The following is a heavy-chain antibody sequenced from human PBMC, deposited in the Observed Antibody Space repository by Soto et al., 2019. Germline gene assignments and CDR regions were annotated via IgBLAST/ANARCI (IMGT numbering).Heavy chain of an antibody. CDR3: ARDRGGLSYVYVDY. D-gene: IGHD5-18*01. CDR2: ISSSSSYI. V-gene: IGHV3-21*01. J-gene: IGHJ4*02. Sequence: EVQLVESGGGLVKPGGSLRLSCAASGFTFSSYSMNWVRQAPGKGLEWVSSISSSSSYIYYADSVKGRFTISRDNAKNSLYLQMNSLRAEDTAVYYCARDRGGLSYVYVDYWGQGTLVTVSS. CDR1: GFTFSSYS.